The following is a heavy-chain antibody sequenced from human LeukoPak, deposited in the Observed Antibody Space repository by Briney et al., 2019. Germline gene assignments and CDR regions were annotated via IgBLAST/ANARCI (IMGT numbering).Heavy chain of an antibody. D-gene: IGHD4-11*01. Sequence: PGGSLRLSCAVSGFSFSSNYMTWVRQAPGKGLEWVSVFYAGATTYYADSVKGRCTISKDISKNTLSLQMNNLRAEDTAVYFCARFRDSHYLAPFDFRGQGALVTVSS. CDR2: FYAGATT. CDR3: ARFRDSHYLAPFDF. CDR1: GFSFSSNY. V-gene: IGHV3-53*01. J-gene: IGHJ4*02.